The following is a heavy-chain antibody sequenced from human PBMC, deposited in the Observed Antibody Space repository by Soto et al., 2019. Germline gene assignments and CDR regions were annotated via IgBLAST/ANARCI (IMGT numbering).Heavy chain of an antibody. CDR1: GYTFTGYY. D-gene: IGHD3-9*01. CDR3: ARGASRYFDWLLPFDY. V-gene: IGHV1-2*02. J-gene: IGHJ4*02. CDR2: INPNSGGT. Sequence: GASVKVPCKASGYTFTGYYMHWVRQAPGQGLEWMGWINPNSGGTNYAQKFQGRVTMTRDTSISTAYMELSRLRSDDTAVYYCARGASRYFDWLLPFDYWGQGTLVTSPQ.